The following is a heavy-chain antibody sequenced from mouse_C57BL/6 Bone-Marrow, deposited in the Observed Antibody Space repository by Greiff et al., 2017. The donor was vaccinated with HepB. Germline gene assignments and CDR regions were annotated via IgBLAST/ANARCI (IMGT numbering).Heavy chain of an antibody. V-gene: IGHV5-9-1*02. D-gene: IGHD1-1*01. CDR3: TRDQRYNYGSSRHWYFDV. J-gene: IGHJ1*03. CDR2: ISSGGDYI. Sequence: EVKLMESGEGLVKPGGSLKLSCAASGFTFSSYAMSWVRQTPEKRLEWVAYISSGGDYIYYADTVKGRFTISRDKAGNTPYLQMSSLKSEDTAVYYCTRDQRYNYGSSRHWYFDVWGTGTTVTVSS. CDR1: GFTFSSYA.